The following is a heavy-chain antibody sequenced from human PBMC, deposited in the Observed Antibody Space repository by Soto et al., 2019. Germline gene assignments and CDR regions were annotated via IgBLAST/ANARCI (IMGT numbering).Heavy chain of an antibody. D-gene: IGHD2-2*01. CDR1: GGTFSSYA. V-gene: IGHV1-69*13. CDR3: ARGDIVVPAATPHYYYYYGMDV. CDR2: IIPIFGTA. J-gene: IGHJ6*02. Sequence: SVKVSCKASGGTFSSYAISWVRQAPGQGLEWMGGIIPIFGTANYAQKFQGRVTITADESTSTAYMELSSLRSEDTAVYYCARGDIVVPAATPHYYYYYGMDVWGQGTTVTVSS.